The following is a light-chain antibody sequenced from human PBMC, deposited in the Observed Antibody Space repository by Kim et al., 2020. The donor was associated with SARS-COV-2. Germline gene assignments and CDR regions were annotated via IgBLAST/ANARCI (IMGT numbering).Light chain of an antibody. Sequence: NFMLTQPHSVSESPGKTVIISCTRSRGSIASSYVQWYQQRPGSAPTTVIYEDNHRPSGVPDRFSGSIDSSSNSASLTISGLKTEDEADYYCQSYDSGNPWVFGGGTQLTVL. CDR3: QSYDSGNPWV. J-gene: IGLJ3*02. CDR2: EDN. V-gene: IGLV6-57*04. CDR1: RGSIASSY.